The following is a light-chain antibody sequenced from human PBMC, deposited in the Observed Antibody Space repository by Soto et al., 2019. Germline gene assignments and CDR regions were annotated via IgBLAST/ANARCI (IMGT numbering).Light chain of an antibody. V-gene: IGLV2-14*01. CDR3: SSYTRTSTYV. CDR1: SSDVGAYNY. Sequence: QSVLTQPASVSGSPGQSITISCTGTSSDVGAYNYVSWYQQHPGKAPKLMIYDVSNRPSGVSNRFSGSKSGNTACLTISGLQAEDEADYYCSSYTRTSTYVFGAGTKLTVL. J-gene: IGLJ1*01. CDR2: DVS.